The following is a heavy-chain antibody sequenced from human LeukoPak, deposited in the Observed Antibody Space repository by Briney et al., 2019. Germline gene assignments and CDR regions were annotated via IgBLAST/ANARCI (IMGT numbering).Heavy chain of an antibody. J-gene: IGHJ2*01. CDR1: GFTFSNHA. CDR2: IYGSGDST. V-gene: IGHV3-23*01. CDR3: AKDRTAVPLAYWYFDL. D-gene: IGHD2-2*01. Sequence: PGGSLRLSCAASGFTFSNHAMTWVCQAPGKGLEWVAAIYGSGDSTFYADSVTGRFTISRDNSKNTLYLHMNSLRVEDSAIYYCAKDRTAVPLAYWYFDLWGRGTLVTVSS.